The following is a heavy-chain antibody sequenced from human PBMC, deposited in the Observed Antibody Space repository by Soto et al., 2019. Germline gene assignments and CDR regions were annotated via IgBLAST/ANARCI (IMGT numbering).Heavy chain of an antibody. J-gene: IGHJ4*02. CDR1: GFTFSSYS. D-gene: IGHD5-12*01. V-gene: IGHV3-48*01. Sequence: GGSLRLSCAASGFTFSSYSMNWVRQAPGKGLEWVSYISSSGSTIYYADSVKGRFTISRDNAKNSRYLQMNSLKAEDTAVYYCARGGYSGYGPWYYWGQGTLVTVSS. CDR2: ISSSGSTI. CDR3: ARGGYSGYGPWYY.